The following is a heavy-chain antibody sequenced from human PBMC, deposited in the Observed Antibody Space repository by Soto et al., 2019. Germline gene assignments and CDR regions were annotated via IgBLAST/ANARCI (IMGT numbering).Heavy chain of an antibody. Sequence: PSETLSLTCAVYGESFSNHYLTWIRQSPGKGLEWVGEINYSGSTRYNWSLGSRVTISVDTSKNQFSLVVTSVTAEDTAVYYCARGVVYRDVGLAYGMDVWGQGTTVTVYS. CDR2: INYSGST. CDR3: ARGVVYRDVGLAYGMDV. V-gene: IGHV4-34*01. J-gene: IGHJ6*02. D-gene: IGHD3-22*01. CDR1: GESFSNHY.